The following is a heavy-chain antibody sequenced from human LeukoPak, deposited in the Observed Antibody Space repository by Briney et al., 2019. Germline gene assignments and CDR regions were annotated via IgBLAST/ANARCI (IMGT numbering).Heavy chain of an antibody. CDR3: ARSGAAAGTCGY. CDR2: ISSSSSYI. CDR1: GFTFSSYS. Sequence: GESLRLSCAASGFTFSSYSMNWVRQAPGKGLEWVSSISSSSSYIYYADSVKGRFTISRDNAKNSLYLQMNSLRAEDTAVYYCARSGAAAGTCGYWGQGTLVTVSS. V-gene: IGHV3-21*01. J-gene: IGHJ4*02. D-gene: IGHD6-13*01.